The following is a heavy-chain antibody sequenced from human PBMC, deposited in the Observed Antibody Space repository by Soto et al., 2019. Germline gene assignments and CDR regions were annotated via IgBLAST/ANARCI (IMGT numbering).Heavy chain of an antibody. V-gene: IGHV4-59*01. CDR2: IYRSGST. J-gene: IGHJ5*02. CDR3: AKVGPYDSGSYMFRYNWFGP. CDR1: GGPITSYY. D-gene: IGHD3-10*01. Sequence: SETLCLSPRVAGGPITSYYWSWIRQPQGEGLEWIGYIYRSGSTNYNPSLKSRVTLSVDTSKNQFSLNMSSLTSADTAVYYCAKVGPYDSGSYMFRYNWFGPWGPGTLVT.